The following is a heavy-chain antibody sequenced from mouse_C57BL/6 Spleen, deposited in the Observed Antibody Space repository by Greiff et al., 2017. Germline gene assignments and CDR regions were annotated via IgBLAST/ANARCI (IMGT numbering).Heavy chain of an antibody. V-gene: IGHV14-2*01. CDR2: IDPEAGET. D-gene: IGHD1-1*01. CDR1: GFNIKAYY. CDR3: APYYYGSSSAWFAD. Sequence: VQLQQSGAELVKPGASVKLSCTASGFNIKAYYMHWVKQRTEQGLEWIGRIDPEAGETKYAPKFQGKATITADTSSNTAYLQLSSLTSEDTAVYYCAPYYYGSSSAWFADWGQGTLVTVSA. J-gene: IGHJ3*01.